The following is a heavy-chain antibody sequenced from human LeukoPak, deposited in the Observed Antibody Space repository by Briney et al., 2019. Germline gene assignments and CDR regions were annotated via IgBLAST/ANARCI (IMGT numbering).Heavy chain of an antibody. V-gene: IGHV3-11*03. CDR3: ARQGVATAIDY. D-gene: IGHD2-21*02. CDR1: GFTFSDYY. CDR2: VSSTGSYT. J-gene: IGHJ4*02. Sequence: GGPLSLSCAASGFTFSDYYMSWIRQAPGKGVEWVSFVSSTGSYTNFADSVNGRFSISRDNAKNSLYLQMNSLRAEDTAVYYCARQGVATAIDYWGQGTLVTVSS.